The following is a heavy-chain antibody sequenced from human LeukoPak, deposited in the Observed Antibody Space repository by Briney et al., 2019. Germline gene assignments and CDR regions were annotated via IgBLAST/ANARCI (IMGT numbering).Heavy chain of an antibody. Sequence: GGSLRLSCAASGFSFSTYYMTWVRQAPGKGLEWVANIKQDGSEKYYVDSVKGRFTISRDNAKNSLYLQMNSLRAEDTAVYYCAREAEASSSLDYWGQGTLVTVSS. CDR3: AREAEASSSLDY. CDR1: GFSFSTYY. J-gene: IGHJ4*02. V-gene: IGHV3-7*01. CDR2: IKQDGSEK. D-gene: IGHD6-13*01.